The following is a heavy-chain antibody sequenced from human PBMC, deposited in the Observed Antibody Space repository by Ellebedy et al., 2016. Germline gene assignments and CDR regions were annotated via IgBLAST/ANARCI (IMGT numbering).Heavy chain of an antibody. J-gene: IGHJ6*02. CDR2: IYSGGST. CDR3: ASGWELLSNYYYYGMDV. D-gene: IGHD1-26*01. Sequence: GGSLRLSCAASGFTVCSNYMSWVRQAPGKGLEWVSVIYSGGSTYYADSVKGRFTISRDNSKNTLYLQMNSLRAEDTAVYYCASGWELLSNYYYYGMDVWGQGTTVTVSS. CDR1: GFTVCSNY. V-gene: IGHV3-66*01.